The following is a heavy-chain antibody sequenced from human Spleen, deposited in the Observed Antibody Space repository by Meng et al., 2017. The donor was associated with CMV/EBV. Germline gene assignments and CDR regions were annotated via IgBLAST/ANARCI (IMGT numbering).Heavy chain of an antibody. D-gene: IGHD3-3*01. Sequence: GESLKISCAASGFTFDDYGMSWVRQAPGKGLEWVANIKQDGSEHYYVDSVRGRFTISRDNAKNSLYLQLNSLRAEDTAVYYCARKYDFWSGWYFDYWGQGTLVTVSS. CDR2: IKQDGSEH. J-gene: IGHJ4*02. V-gene: IGHV3-7*01. CDR3: ARKYDFWSGWYFDY. CDR1: GFTFDDYG.